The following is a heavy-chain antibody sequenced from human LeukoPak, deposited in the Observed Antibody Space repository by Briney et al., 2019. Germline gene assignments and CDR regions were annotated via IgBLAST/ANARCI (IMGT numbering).Heavy chain of an antibody. J-gene: IGHJ4*02. CDR3: ARGALGFCSGGSCSSFDY. Sequence: ASVKVSCKASGYTFVNFGLIWVRQAPGQGLEWMGWISPENGDTNYAQTFQDRVTMTTDTSTSTAYMELRSLKYDDTAVYYCARGALGFCSGGSCSSFDYWGQGTLVTVSS. CDR2: ISPENGDT. V-gene: IGHV1-18*01. CDR1: GYTFVNFG. D-gene: IGHD2-15*01.